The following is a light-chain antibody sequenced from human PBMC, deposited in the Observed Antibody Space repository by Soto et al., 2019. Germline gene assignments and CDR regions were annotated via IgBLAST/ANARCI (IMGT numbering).Light chain of an antibody. CDR1: SSNIGSNY. CDR3: SSYAGSNNLV. V-gene: IGLV2-8*01. J-gene: IGLJ2*01. CDR2: EVS. Sequence: QSVLTQPPSASGTPGQRVTISCSGSSSNIGSNYVYWYQQLPGKAPKLMIYEVSKRPSGVPDRFSGSKSGNTASLTVSGLQAEDEADYYCSSYAGSNNLVFGGGTKLTVL.